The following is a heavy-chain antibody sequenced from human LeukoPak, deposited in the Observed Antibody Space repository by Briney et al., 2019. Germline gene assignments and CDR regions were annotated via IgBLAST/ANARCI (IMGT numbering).Heavy chain of an antibody. Sequence: GGSLRLSCAASGFTFSSYGMHWVRQAPGKGLEWVAVISYDGSNKYYADSVKGRFTISRDNSKNTLYLQMNSLRAEDTAVYYCATRTYYDFWSGHPPMDVWGKGTLVTVSS. CDR3: ATRTYYDFWSGHPPMDV. CDR2: ISYDGSNK. J-gene: IGHJ6*03. V-gene: IGHV3-30*03. CDR1: GFTFSSYG. D-gene: IGHD3-3*01.